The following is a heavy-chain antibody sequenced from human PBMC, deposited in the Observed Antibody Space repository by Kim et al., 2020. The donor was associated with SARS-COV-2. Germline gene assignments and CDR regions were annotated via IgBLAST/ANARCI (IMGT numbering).Heavy chain of an antibody. D-gene: IGHD6-19*01. Sequence: SETLSLTCTVSGGSISSSSYYWGWIRQPPGKGLEWIGSIYYSGSTYYNPSLKSRVTISVDTSKNQFSLKLSSVTAADTAVYYCARLTVAGPGPDYWGQGTLVTVSS. CDR3: ARLTVAGPGPDY. V-gene: IGHV4-39*07. J-gene: IGHJ4*02. CDR1: GGSISSSSYY. CDR2: IYYSGST.